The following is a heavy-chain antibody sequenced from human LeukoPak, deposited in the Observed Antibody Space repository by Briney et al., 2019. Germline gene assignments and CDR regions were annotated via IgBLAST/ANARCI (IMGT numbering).Heavy chain of an antibody. J-gene: IGHJ4*02. V-gene: IGHV4-34*01. CDR3: ARWFGDL. CDR1: GGSFSGYY. CDR2: INHSGST. Sequence: PSETLSLTCAVYGGSFSGYYWSWIRQPPGKGLEWIGEINHSGSTYYNPSLKSRVTISVDTSKNQFSLKLSSVTAADTAVYYCARWFGDLWGQGTLVTVSS. D-gene: IGHD3-10*01.